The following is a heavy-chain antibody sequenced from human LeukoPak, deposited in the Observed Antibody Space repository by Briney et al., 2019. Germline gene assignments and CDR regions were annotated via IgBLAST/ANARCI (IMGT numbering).Heavy chain of an antibody. D-gene: IGHD6-19*01. CDR2: VHHSGNT. J-gene: IGHJ4*02. CDR3: ARVKNIAVAADYFDS. Sequence: KTSETLSPTCAVSGFSVGSGYFWGWIRQPPGKGLEWIGSVHHSGNTYYNPSLKSRVAASVDTSKNQFSLRLNSVTAADTAIYHCARVKNIAVAADYFDSWGQGTLATVSS. V-gene: IGHV4-38-2*01. CDR1: GFSVGSGYF.